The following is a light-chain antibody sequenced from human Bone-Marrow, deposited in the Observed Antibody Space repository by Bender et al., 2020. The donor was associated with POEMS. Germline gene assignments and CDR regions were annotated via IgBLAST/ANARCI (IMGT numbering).Light chain of an antibody. CDR3: CSYVGSSTFF. J-gene: IGLJ1*01. CDR1: SSDIGAYGF. Sequence: SPLTQPASVSGSPGQAITISCTGTSSDIGAYGFVSWYQQYPGKAPKLMIYETNKRPSGVSNRFSGSRSGNTASLTISGLQAEDEADYYCCSYVGSSTFFFGTGTEVSVL. V-gene: IGLV2-23*01. CDR2: ETN.